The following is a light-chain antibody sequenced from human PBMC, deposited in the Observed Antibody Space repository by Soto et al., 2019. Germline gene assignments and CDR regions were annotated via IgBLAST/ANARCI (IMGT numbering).Light chain of an antibody. CDR2: GAA. CDR3: QQYGSSPPIT. J-gene: IGKJ5*01. Sequence: DIVLTQSPGTLSLSPGERATLSCRASQSVSNSYLAWYQQKPGQAPRLLIYGAATRATGIPDRFSGSGSGTDFILTISRLEPEDFAVYYCQQYGSSPPITFGQGTRLEIK. V-gene: IGKV3-20*01. CDR1: QSVSNSY.